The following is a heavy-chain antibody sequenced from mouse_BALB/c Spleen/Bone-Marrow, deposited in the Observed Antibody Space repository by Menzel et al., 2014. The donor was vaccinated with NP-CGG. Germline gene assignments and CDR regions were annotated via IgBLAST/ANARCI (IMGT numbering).Heavy chain of an antibody. CDR2: IHPNNGGI. CDR1: GYTFTDFN. J-gene: IGHJ2*01. D-gene: IGHD4-1*01. CDR3: VRGWGLTGPEDY. Sequence: VQLQQSGPELVRPGASERIPCKASGYTFTDFNIDWVKQSHGKSLEWIGDIHPNNGGIFYNQKFKHKATLTVDKSSNTAYMELRSLTTEDTGVYYCVRGWGLTGPEDYWGQGTTLTVSS. V-gene: IGHV1-18*01.